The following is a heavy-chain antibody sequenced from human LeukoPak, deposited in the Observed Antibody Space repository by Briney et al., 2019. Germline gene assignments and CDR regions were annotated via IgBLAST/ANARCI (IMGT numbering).Heavy chain of an antibody. Sequence: GGSLRPSCAASGFTFDDYAMHWVRQAPGKGLEWVSLISWDGGSTYYADSVKGRFTISRDNSKNSLYLQMNSLRAEDTALYYCAKDWSREYYYMDVWRKGTTVTVSS. V-gene: IGHV3-43D*03. CDR1: GFTFDDYA. J-gene: IGHJ6*03. D-gene: IGHD3-3*01. CDR2: ISWDGGST. CDR3: AKDWSREYYYMDV.